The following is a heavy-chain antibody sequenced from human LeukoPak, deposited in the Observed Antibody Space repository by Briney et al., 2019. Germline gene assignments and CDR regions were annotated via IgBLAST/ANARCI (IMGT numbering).Heavy chain of an antibody. CDR2: INHSGST. J-gene: IGHJ4*02. CDR3: ARDSAFWDYDSSGYYTI. V-gene: IGHV4-39*07. Sequence: KASQTLSLTCTVSGASATTTTHYWSWIRQPPGKGLEWIGEINHSGSTNYNPSLKSRVTISVDTSKNQFSLKLSSVTAADTAVYYCARDSAFWDYDSSGYYTIWGQGTLVTVSS. D-gene: IGHD3-22*01. CDR1: GASATTTTHY.